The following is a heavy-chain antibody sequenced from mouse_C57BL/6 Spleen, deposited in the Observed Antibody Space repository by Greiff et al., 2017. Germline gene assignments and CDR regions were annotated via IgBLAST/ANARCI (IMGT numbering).Heavy chain of an antibody. J-gene: IGHJ2*01. V-gene: IGHV5-4*01. Sequence: EVQLVESGGGLVKPGGSLKLSCAASGFTFSSYAMSWVRQTPEKRLEWVATISDGGSYTYYPDNVKGRFTISRDNAKNNLYLQMSHLKSEDTAMYYCARDVGYYFDYWGKGTTLTVSS. CDR2: ISDGGSYT. CDR3: ARDVGYYFDY. CDR1: GFTFSSYA.